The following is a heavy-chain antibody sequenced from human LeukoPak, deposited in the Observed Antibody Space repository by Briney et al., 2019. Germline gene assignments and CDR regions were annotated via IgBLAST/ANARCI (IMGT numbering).Heavy chain of an antibody. J-gene: IGHJ3*02. CDR2: INPNSGGT. V-gene: IGHV1-2*02. Sequence: ASVKVSCKASGYTFTAYYIHWVRQAPGQGLEWMGWINPNSGGTNSAQHFQGRVTMTRDTSISTAYMDLSSLRSDDTAVYYCAREVQEQQLADSDAFDIWGQGTMVTVSS. CDR3: AREVQEQQLADSDAFDI. CDR1: GYTFTAYY. D-gene: IGHD6-13*01.